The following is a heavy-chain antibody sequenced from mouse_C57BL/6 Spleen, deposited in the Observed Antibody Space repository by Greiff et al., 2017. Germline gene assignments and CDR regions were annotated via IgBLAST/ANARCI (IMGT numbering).Heavy chain of an antibody. CDR2: IYPSDSET. J-gene: IGHJ3*01. Sequence: QVQLQQPGAELVRPGSSVKLSCKASGYTFTSYWMDWVKQRPGQGLEWIGNIYPSDSETHYNQKFKDKATLTVYKSSSTAYMQLSSLASEDSAVYYCARIGGRGFAYWGQGTLVTVSA. V-gene: IGHV1-61*01. CDR1: GYTFTSYW. CDR3: ARIGGRGFAY. D-gene: IGHD3-1*01.